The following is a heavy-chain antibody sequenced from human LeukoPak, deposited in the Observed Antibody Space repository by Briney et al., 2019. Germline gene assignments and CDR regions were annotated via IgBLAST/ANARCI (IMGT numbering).Heavy chain of an antibody. Sequence: PGGSLRLSCAASGFTFSSYGMHWVRQAAGKGLEWVAVIWYDGSNKYYADSVKGRFTISRDNSKNTLYLQMNSLRAEDTAVYYCATERDRWYSSGWSGGDYWGQGTLVTVSS. CDR1: GFTFSSYG. D-gene: IGHD6-19*01. CDR2: IWYDGSNK. J-gene: IGHJ4*02. CDR3: ATERDRWYSSGWSGGDY. V-gene: IGHV3-33*01.